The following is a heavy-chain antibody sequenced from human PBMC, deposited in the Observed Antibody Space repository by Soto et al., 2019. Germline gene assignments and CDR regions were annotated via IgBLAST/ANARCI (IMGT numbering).Heavy chain of an antibody. D-gene: IGHD5-12*01. CDR1: GFTFSSYC. CDR3: GKDLLDNSGYSQDH. V-gene: IGHV3-30*18. J-gene: IGHJ4*02. CDR2: MSYDGSNQ. Sequence: PGGSLILSCAASGFTFSSYCMHWVRQAPGKGLEWVAAMSYDGSNQYYADSVKGRFTISRDTSKNTLYLQMNSLRAEDTAVYYCGKDLLDNSGYSQDHWGQGTLVTVSS.